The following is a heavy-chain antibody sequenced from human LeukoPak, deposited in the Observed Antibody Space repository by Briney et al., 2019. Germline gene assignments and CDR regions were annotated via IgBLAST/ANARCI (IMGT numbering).Heavy chain of an antibody. CDR2: INTNTGNP. CDR3: ARAGIVGATYSWFDP. V-gene: IGHV7-4-1*02. CDR1: GYTFTSYA. J-gene: IGHJ5*02. D-gene: IGHD1-26*01. Sequence: EASVKVSCKASGYTFTSYAMNWVRQAPGQGLEWMGWINTNTGNPTYAQGFTGRFVFSSDTSVSTAYLQISSLKAEDTAVYYCARAGIVGATYSWFDPWGQGTLVTVSS.